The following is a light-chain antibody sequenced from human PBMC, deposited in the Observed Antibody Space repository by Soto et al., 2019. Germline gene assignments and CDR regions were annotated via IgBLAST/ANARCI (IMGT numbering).Light chain of an antibody. CDR3: QQYASSPLLT. V-gene: IGKV3-20*01. CDR1: QSVNSN. Sequence: IVLTQSPATLSLTPGKRATLSCRASQSVNSNLAWYQQKPGQAPRLLIFGTSTRATGIPDRFSGSGSGTDFTLSISRLEPEDFAVYYCQQYASSPLLTFGGGTKVDIK. J-gene: IGKJ4*01. CDR2: GTS.